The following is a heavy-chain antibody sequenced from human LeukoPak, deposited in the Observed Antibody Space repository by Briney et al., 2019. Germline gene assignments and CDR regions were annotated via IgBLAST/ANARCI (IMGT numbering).Heavy chain of an antibody. D-gene: IGHD5-12*01. Sequence: ASVKVSCKASGYTFTSYGISWVRQAPGQGLEWMGWISAYNGNTNYAQTLQGRVTMTTDTSTSTDYMELRSLRSDATAVYYCARMHSGYDSRFWFDPWGQGTLVTVSS. CDR3: ARMHSGYDSRFWFDP. V-gene: IGHV1-18*01. J-gene: IGHJ5*02. CDR1: GYTFTSYG. CDR2: ISAYNGNT.